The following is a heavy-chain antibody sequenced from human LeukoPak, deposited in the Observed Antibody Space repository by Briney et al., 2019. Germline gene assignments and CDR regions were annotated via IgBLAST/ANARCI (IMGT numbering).Heavy chain of an antibody. J-gene: IGHJ4*02. CDR2: IYYSGST. CDR3: ARRSLGFGELYDY. V-gene: IGHV4-39*01. CDR1: GGSIGSSSYY. Sequence: SETLSLTCTVSGGSIGSSSYYWGWIRQPPGKGLEWIGSIYYSGSTYYNPSLKSRVTISVDTSKNQFSLKLSSVTAADTAVYYCARRSLGFGELYDYWGQGTLVTVSS. D-gene: IGHD3-10*01.